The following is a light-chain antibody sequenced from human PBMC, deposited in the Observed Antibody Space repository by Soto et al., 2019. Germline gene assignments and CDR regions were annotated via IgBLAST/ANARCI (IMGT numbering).Light chain of an antibody. V-gene: IGKV1-6*01. CDR1: QDIRSD. CDR2: DAS. CDR3: LQDYDYLWT. J-gene: IGKJ1*01. Sequence: AIHMTQSPSSLSASVGDSITLTCRASQDIRSDLGWYQQKPGRAPKLLIYDASSLQGGVPSRFSGSGSGTDFTLTISSLQPEDFATYYCLQDYDYLWTFGQGTKVDI.